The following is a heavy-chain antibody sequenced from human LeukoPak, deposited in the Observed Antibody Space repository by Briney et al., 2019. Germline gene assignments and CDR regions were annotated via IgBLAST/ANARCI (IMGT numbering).Heavy chain of an antibody. J-gene: IGHJ4*02. CDR2: VSAGHHA. D-gene: IGHD5-18*01. CDR3: VREARGYHYTYFEY. CDR1: GFTLGGHD. V-gene: IGHV3-13*01. Sequence: GGSLRLSCTASGFTLGGHDMHWVRQTTGDGLEWVAAVSAGHHAFYAGSVKGRFTVSREDAKNSLYLQMNSLRAGATAVYYCVREARGYHYTYFEYWGQGSLVTVSS.